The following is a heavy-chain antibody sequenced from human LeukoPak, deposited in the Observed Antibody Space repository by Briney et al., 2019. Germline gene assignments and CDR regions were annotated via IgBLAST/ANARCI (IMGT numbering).Heavy chain of an antibody. D-gene: IGHD2-15*01. CDR2: FSGSGGST. CDR1: GFTFSSYA. J-gene: IGHJ4*02. Sequence: GGSLRLSCAASGFTFSSYAMSWVRQAPGKGLEWVSTFSGSGGSTHYADSEKGRFTISRDNSKNTLYLQMNSLRAEDTAVYYCAKSGLNRFDYWGQGTLVTVSS. CDR3: AKSGLNRFDY. V-gene: IGHV3-23*01.